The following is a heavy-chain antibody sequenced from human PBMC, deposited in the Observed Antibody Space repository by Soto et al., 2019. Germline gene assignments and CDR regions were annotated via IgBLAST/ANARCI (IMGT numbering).Heavy chain of an antibody. CDR1: GFTFSSYG. Sequence: QVQLVESGGGVVQPGRSLRLSCAASGFTFSSYGMHWVRQAPGKGLEWVAVIWYDGSNKYYADSVKGRFTISRDNSKNTLYLQMISLSAEDTAVYYCASWGIAAGDYWGQGLRVTVSS. J-gene: IGHJ4*02. D-gene: IGHD6-13*01. CDR3: ASWGIAAGDY. V-gene: IGHV3-33*01. CDR2: IWYDGSNK.